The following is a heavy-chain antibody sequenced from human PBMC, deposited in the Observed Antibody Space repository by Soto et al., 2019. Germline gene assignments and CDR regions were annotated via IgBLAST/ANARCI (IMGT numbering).Heavy chain of an antibody. Sequence: QITLKESGPTLVKPTQTLTLTCTFSGFSLSTSGVGVGWIRQPPGKALEWLALIYWDDDKRYSPFLKSRLTITKDTSKNQVVLTMTNMDPVDTATYYCARHTYYYGSGSYPNYYYYGMDVWGQGTTVTVSS. CDR3: ARHTYYYGSGSYPNYYYYGMDV. V-gene: IGHV2-5*02. J-gene: IGHJ6*02. CDR2: IYWDDDK. D-gene: IGHD3-10*01. CDR1: GFSLSTSGVG.